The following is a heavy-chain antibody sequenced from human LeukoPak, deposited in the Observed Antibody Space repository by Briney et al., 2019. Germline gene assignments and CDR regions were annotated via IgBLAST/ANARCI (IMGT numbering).Heavy chain of an antibody. CDR1: GFTFDDYA. D-gene: IGHD3-10*01. CDR2: ISWNSGSI. V-gene: IGHV3-9*01. J-gene: IGHJ4*02. CDR3: AKGRHRFGESYFDY. Sequence: QPGGSLRLSCAASGFTFDDYAMHWVRQAPGKGLEWVSGISWNSGSIGYADSVKGRFTISRDNAKNSLYLQMNSLRAEDTALYYCAKGRHRFGESYFDYWGQGTLVTVSS.